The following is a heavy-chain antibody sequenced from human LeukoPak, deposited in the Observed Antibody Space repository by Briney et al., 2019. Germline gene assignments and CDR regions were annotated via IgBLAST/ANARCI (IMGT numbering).Heavy chain of an antibody. CDR2: INWNGGST. J-gene: IGHJ6*02. D-gene: IGHD1-26*01. Sequence: AGGSLRLSCAASGFTFDDYGMSWVRQAPGKGLEWVSGINWNGGSTGYADSVNGRFTISRDNAKNSLYLQMNSLRAEDTALYHCARSKVVGATLHYYYYGMDVWGQGTTVTVSS. CDR3: ARSKVVGATLHYYYYGMDV. V-gene: IGHV3-20*01. CDR1: GFTFDDYG.